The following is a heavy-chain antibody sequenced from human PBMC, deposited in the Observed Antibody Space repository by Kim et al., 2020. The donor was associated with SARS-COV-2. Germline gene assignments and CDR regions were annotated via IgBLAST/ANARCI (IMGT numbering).Heavy chain of an antibody. D-gene: IGHD6-13*01. V-gene: IGHV4-59*09. J-gene: IGHJ4*02. Sequence: NPYPKSRVTISVDTSKNQSSLKLSSVTAADTAVYYCARGYSSSWYIPFDYWGQGTLVTVSS. CDR3: ARGYSSSWYIPFDY.